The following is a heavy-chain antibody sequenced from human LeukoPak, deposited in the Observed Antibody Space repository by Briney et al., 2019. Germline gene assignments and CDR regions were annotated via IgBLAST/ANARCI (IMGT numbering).Heavy chain of an antibody. V-gene: IGHV4-4*02. CDR3: ASRRVAAYPDFDY. D-gene: IGHD6-19*01. CDR1: GGSISSSNW. Sequence: PSETLSLTCAVSGGSISSSNWWSWVRQPPGKWLDWIGEIYHSGSTNYNPSLKSRVTISVDKSKNQFSLKLSSVTAADTAVYYCASRRVAAYPDFDYWGQGTLVTVSS. CDR2: IYHSGST. J-gene: IGHJ4*02.